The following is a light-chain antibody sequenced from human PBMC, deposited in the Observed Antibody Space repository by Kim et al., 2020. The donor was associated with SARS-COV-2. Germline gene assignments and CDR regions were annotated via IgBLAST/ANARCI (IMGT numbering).Light chain of an antibody. Sequence: QAVVTQEPSLTVCPGGTVTLTCASSTGAVTSDEYPNWFQQKPGQTPRSLFFGTTNKHSWTPAQFSGSLLGGKAALTLSGAQPEDEAEYYCLLYYGAFWVIGGGTQLTVL. J-gene: IGLJ3*02. CDR3: LLYYGAFWV. CDR1: TGAVTSDEY. CDR2: GTT. V-gene: IGLV7-43*01.